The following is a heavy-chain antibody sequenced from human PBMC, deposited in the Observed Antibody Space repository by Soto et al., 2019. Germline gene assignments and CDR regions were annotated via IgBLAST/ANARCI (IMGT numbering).Heavy chain of an antibody. J-gene: IGHJ4*02. CDR3: AKSTAVPTKVRSRYFFDY. V-gene: IGHV4-61*01. Sequence: SETLSLTCSVSGGSVRDKTYYWSWIRQPPGKRLEWLGYVYYSGTTNYNPSLKSRVTIAVDLSKIRFSLRLSSVTTADAALYCCAKSTAVPTKVRSRYFFDYWGQGTLVTVSS. D-gene: IGHD3-10*01. CDR1: GGSVRDKTYY. CDR2: VYYSGTT.